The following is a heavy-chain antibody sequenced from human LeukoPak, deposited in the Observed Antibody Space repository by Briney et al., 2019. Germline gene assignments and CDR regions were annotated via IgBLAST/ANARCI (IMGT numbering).Heavy chain of an antibody. Sequence: SETLSLTRTVSGGSISSYYWSWIRQPPGKGLEWIGYVFYSGRTDHNPSLKSRLAISVDTSKNQFSLKLSSVTAADTAVYYCARTRGVPYGDYLNDYWGQGTLVTVSS. V-gene: IGHV4-59*01. CDR2: VFYSGRT. D-gene: IGHD4-17*01. CDR1: GGSISSYY. J-gene: IGHJ4*02. CDR3: ARTRGVPYGDYLNDY.